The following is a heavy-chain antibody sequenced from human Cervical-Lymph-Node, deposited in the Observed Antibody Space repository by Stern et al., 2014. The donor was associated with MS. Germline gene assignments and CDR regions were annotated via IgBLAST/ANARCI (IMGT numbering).Heavy chain of an antibody. CDR2: IITMFGIS. CDR3: ARYRSAVDWYFDL. D-gene: IGHD3-10*01. V-gene: IGHV1-69*01. Sequence: VQLVESGAEVKKPGSSVKVSCKASGGTLSTYGFSWVRQAPGQGLEWMGGIITMFGISNSAQKFQGRVTITADESTSTAYMELSSLRSDDTAVYYCARYRSAVDWYFDLWGRGTLVTVSS. J-gene: IGHJ2*01. CDR1: GGTLSTYG.